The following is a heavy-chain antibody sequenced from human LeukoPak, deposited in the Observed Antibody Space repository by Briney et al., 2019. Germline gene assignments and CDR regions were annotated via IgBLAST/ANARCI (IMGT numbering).Heavy chain of an antibody. J-gene: IGHJ4*02. CDR2: INPSGGST. D-gene: IGHD6-6*01. Sequence: GASVKVSCKASGYTFTSYYMHWVRQAPGRGLEWMGIINPSGGSTSYAQKFQGRVTMTRDTSTSTVYMELSSLRSEDTAVYYCARDLAARQIDYWGQGTLVTVSS. CDR3: ARDLAARQIDY. CDR1: GYTFTSYY. V-gene: IGHV1-46*01.